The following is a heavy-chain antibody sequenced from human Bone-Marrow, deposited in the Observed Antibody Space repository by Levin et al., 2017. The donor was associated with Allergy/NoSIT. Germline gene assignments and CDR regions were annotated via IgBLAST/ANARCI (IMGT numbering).Heavy chain of an antibody. J-gene: IGHJ6*03. CDR2: IIPFLGLT. V-gene: IGHV1-69*10. CDR1: RGTFTVNA. D-gene: IGHD2-2*01. Sequence: GASVKVSCKASRGTFTVNAITWVRQAPGQGLEWVGRIIPFLGLTKYSQKFQDRVSITADKSTNTAYMELSSLSSDDTAVYFCARGVTPGYCSSVTCPPDYMDAWGTGTTVTVSS. CDR3: ARGVTPGYCSSVTCPPDYMDA.